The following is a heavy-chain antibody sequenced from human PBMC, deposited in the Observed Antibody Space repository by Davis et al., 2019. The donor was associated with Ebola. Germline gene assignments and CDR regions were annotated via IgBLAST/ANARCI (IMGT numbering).Heavy chain of an antibody. V-gene: IGHV4-59*11. CDR3: ARDIRRGDFDY. CDR1: GGSINSHY. Sequence: SETLSLPCTVSGGSINSHYWTWIRQPPGKRLEWIGYIYYSGRTNYNPSLESRVTISIDTSKNQFSLKLSSVTAADTAVYYCARDIRRGDFDYWGQGTPVTVSS. CDR2: IYYSGRT. D-gene: IGHD3-10*01. J-gene: IGHJ4*02.